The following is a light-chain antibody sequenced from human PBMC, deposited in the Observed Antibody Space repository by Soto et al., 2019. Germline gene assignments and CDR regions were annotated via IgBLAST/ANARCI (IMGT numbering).Light chain of an antibody. CDR1: SSDVGGYIL. CDR2: EGS. J-gene: IGLJ3*02. Sequence: QSALTQPASVSGSLGQSITISCTGTSSDVGGYILVSWYQQYPGKAPNLMIYEGSKRPSGVSDRFSGSKSGSMASLTITGLQAEDEADYHCCSYAGSSTWVFGGGTKVTVL. V-gene: IGLV2-23*01. CDR3: CSYAGSSTWV.